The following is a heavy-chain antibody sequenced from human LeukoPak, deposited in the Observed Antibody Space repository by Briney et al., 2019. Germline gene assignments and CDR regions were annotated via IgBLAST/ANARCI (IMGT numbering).Heavy chain of an antibody. CDR3: AAGKDIVVVPAFDY. J-gene: IGHJ4*02. D-gene: IGHD2-2*01. V-gene: IGHV1-58*01. CDR2: IVVGSGNT. CDR1: GFTFTSSA. Sequence: GTSVKVSCKASGFTFTSSAVQWVRQARGQRLEWIGWIVVGSGNTNYAQKFQEGVTITRDMSTSTAYMELSSLRSEDTAVYYCAAGKDIVVVPAFDYWGQGTLVTVSS.